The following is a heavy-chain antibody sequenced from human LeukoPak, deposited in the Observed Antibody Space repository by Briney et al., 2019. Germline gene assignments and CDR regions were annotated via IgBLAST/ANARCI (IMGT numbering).Heavy chain of an antibody. J-gene: IGHJ4*02. Sequence: GGSLRLSCSASGFTFSSYAMRWVRQAPGKGLEYISAISSDGDSTYLTDSVKGRFTISRDNSKNTLYLQMNSLRAEDTAVYYCARDSGGDYYDSSGDDYWGQGTLVTVSS. CDR3: ARDSGGDYYDSSGDDY. D-gene: IGHD3-22*01. V-gene: IGHV3-64*04. CDR2: ISSDGDST. CDR1: GFTFSSYA.